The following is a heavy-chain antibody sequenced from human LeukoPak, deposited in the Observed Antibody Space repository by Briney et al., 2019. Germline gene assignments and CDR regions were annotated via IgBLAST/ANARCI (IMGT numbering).Heavy chain of an antibody. Sequence: SETLSLTCTVSGGSISNYYWSWIRQPPGKGLEWIGYIYYSGSTNYNPSLKSRVTISIDTSKNQFSLKLSSVTAADTAVYYCARDRDGYNPFDYWGQGTLVIVSS. CDR1: GGSISNYY. J-gene: IGHJ4*02. D-gene: IGHD5-24*01. CDR2: IYYSGST. CDR3: ARDRDGYNPFDY. V-gene: IGHV4-59*01.